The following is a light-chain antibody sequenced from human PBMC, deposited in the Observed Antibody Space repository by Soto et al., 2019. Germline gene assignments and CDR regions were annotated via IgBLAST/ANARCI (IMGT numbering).Light chain of an antibody. CDR3: HQYLDSPNT. CDR2: GAS. Sequence: EMVLTQSPDTLSLSPGERATFSCRATQSITNNYVAWYQQKAGQAPRLLIYGASTRATGIPDRFRGSGSGTDFTLSITRLEPEDFAVYYCHQYLDSPNTFGQGTNLEIK. CDR1: QSITNNY. V-gene: IGKV3-20*01. J-gene: IGKJ2*01.